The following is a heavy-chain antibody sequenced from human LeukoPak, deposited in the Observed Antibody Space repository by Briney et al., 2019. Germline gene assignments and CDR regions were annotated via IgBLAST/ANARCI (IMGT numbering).Heavy chain of an antibody. CDR2: IYYSGST. CDR1: GGSISSGDYY. Sequence: PSETLSLTCTVSGGSISSGDYYWSWIRQPPGKGLEWIGYIYYSGSTYYNPSLKSRVTISVDTSKNQFSLKLSSVTAADTAVYYCARAERFGECDYWGQGTLVTVSS. CDR3: ARAERFGECDY. V-gene: IGHV4-30-4*01. D-gene: IGHD3-10*01. J-gene: IGHJ4*02.